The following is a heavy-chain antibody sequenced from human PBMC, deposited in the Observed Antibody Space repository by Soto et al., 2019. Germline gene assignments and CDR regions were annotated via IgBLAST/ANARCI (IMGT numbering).Heavy chain of an antibody. Sequence: TSETLSLTCSVSGGSISSSNYYWAWIRQPPGKGLEWIGSIYYIGNTYYNPSLKSRVTMSVDTSKNQFSLKVTSVTAADTAIYYCAREDRTNGYNYDYWGQGTLVTVSS. CDR2: IYYIGNT. J-gene: IGHJ4*02. V-gene: IGHV4-39*01. D-gene: IGHD1-1*01. CDR3: AREDRTNGYNYDY. CDR1: GGSISSSNYY.